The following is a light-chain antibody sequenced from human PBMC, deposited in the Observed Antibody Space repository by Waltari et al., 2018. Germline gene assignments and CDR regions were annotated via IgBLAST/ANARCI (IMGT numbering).Light chain of an antibody. V-gene: IGKV4-1*01. CDR2: WAS. Sequence: DIVMTQSPDSLAVSLGERATINCKSSQSVLYSSNNKTYLAWYQQKPGQPPKLLIYWASNRESGVPDRISGSGSGTDFTLTISSLQAEDVAVYYCQQYYSTPWTCGQGTKVEIK. CDR3: QQYYSTPWT. J-gene: IGKJ1*01. CDR1: QSVLYSSNNKTY.